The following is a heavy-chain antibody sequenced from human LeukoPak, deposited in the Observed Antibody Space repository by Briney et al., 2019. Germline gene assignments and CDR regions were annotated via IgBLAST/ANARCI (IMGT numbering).Heavy chain of an antibody. CDR1: GFTFSRNG. J-gene: IGHJ4*02. CDR2: IPYDGHNK. CDR3: AKDFNWACDY. V-gene: IGHV3-30*02. Sequence: GGPLRLSCAASGFTFSRNGMHWVRQAPGKGLEWVAYIPYDGHNKYYADSAKGRLTISRDNSKNTLYLQMNSLRTEDTALYYCAKDFNWACDYWGQGTLVTVSS. D-gene: IGHD7-27*01.